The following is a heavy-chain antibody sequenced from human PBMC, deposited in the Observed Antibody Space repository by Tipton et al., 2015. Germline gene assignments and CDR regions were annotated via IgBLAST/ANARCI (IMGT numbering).Heavy chain of an antibody. CDR2: ISWYDEAT. Sequence: SLRLSCAAPGFTFDDYTMHWARQAPGRGLEWVSLISWYDEATYYADSVKGRFTISRDNSNNSLYLQMNSLRTEDTALYYCAKVGIIPAAGAGIYYFDYWGQGTLVTVSS. V-gene: IGHV3-43*01. D-gene: IGHD6-13*01. CDR1: GFTFDDYT. J-gene: IGHJ4*02. CDR3: AKVGIIPAAGAGIYYFDY.